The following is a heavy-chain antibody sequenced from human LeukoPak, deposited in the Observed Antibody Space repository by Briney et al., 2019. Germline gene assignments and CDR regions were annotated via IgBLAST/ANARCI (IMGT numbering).Heavy chain of an antibody. CDR1: GFTFSNFA. Sequence: GGSLRLSCAASGFTFSNFAMTWVRQAPGKGLEWVSTISGSGGGTYYADSVKGRFTISRDNSKNTVYLQMKSLRAEDTAVYYCAKEYYYELDYWGQGTLVTVSS. V-gene: IGHV3-23*01. CDR3: AKEYYYELDY. D-gene: IGHD3-22*01. CDR2: ISGSGGGT. J-gene: IGHJ4*02.